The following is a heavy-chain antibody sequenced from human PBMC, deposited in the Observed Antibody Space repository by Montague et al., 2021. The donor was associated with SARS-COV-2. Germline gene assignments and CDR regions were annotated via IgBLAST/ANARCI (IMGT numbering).Heavy chain of an antibody. Sequence: QSGAEVKKPGESLKISCKGSRNGFINYWIAWVRQMPGKGLQWMGIIYPGDSDIRYSESFQGQVTISVDKSIRTAYLQWSGLKASDTAMYYCARLDGYNLRGFDXWGQGTLVSVSS. CDR1: RNGFINYW. J-gene: IGHJ4*02. D-gene: IGHD5-24*01. V-gene: IGHV5-51*01. CDR2: IYPGDSDI. CDR3: ARLDGYNLRGFDX.